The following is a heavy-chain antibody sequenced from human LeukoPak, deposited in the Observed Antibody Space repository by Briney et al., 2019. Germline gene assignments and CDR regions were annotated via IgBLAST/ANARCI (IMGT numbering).Heavy chain of an antibody. J-gene: IGHJ4*02. Sequence: GASVKVSCKASGGTFSSYAIIWVRQAPGQGLEWMGRIIPILGIANYAQKFQGRVTITADKSTSTAYMELSSLRSEDTAVYYCARGGHGEEWFGELLVYWGQGTLVTVSS. D-gene: IGHD3-10*01. CDR2: IIPILGIA. CDR3: ARGGHGEEWFGELLVY. V-gene: IGHV1-69*04. CDR1: GGTFSSYA.